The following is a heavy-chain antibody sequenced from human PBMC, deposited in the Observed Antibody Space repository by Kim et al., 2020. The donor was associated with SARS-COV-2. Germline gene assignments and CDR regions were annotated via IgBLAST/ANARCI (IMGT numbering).Heavy chain of an antibody. D-gene: IGHD6-25*01. CDR3: LGNGASSG. V-gene: IGHV3-23*01. J-gene: IGHJ4*02. Sequence: GGSLRLSCAASGFSLSGNGMTWVRQAPGKGLEWVSDISGNGDTHYADSVKGRLTISTENPRNNLYHQMNSLRPEDTALYYCLGNGASSGWGQGTLVTVSS. CDR2: ISGNGDT. CDR1: GFSLSGNG.